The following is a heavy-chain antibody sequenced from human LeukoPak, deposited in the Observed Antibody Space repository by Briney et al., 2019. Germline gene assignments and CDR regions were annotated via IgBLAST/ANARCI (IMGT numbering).Heavy chain of an antibody. CDR1: GYTFTSYG. Sequence: GASVKVSCKASGYTFTSYGISWVRQAPGQGLEWMGWISAYNGNTNYAQKLQGRVTMTTDTSTSTAYMELRSLRSDDTAVYYCARGPIYDILTGYSAYGMDVWGQGTTVTVSS. CDR3: ARGPIYDILTGYSAYGMDV. J-gene: IGHJ6*02. V-gene: IGHV1-18*01. D-gene: IGHD3-9*01. CDR2: ISAYNGNT.